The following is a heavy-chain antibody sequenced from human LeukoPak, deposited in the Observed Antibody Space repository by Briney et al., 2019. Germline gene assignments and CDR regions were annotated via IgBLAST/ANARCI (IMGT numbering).Heavy chain of an antibody. CDR3: ARDRYDFWSGYFPFHY. V-gene: IGHV1-69*05. Sequence: ASVKVSCTASGGTFSSYAISWVRQAPGQGLEWMGRIIPIFGTANYAQKFQGRVTVTTDESTSTAYMELSSLRSEDTAVYYCARDRYDFWSGYFPFHYWGPDTLVPVST. CDR2: IIPIFGTA. D-gene: IGHD3-3*01. J-gene: IGHJ4*02. CDR1: GGTFSSYA.